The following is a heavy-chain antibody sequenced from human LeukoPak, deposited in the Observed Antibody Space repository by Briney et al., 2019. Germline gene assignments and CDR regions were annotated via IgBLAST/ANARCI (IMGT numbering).Heavy chain of an antibody. D-gene: IGHD5-12*01. CDR1: GGSISSYY. V-gene: IGHV4-59*08. J-gene: IGHJ4*02. Sequence: SSETLSLTCTVSGGSISSYYWSWIRQPPGKGLEWIGYIYYSGSTNYNPSLKSRVTISVDTSKNQFSLKLSSVTAADTAVYCCARLLLSGYKGTYYFDYWGQGTLVTVSS. CDR2: IYYSGST. CDR3: ARLLLSGYKGTYYFDY.